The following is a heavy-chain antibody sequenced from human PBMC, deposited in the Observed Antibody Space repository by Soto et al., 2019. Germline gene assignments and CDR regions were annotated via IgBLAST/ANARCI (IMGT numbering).Heavy chain of an antibody. J-gene: IGHJ5*02. CDR2: IYHSGST. CDR1: GGSISSGGYS. Sequence: QLQLQESGSGLVKPSQTLSLTCAVSGGSISSGGYSWSWIRQPPGKGLEWIGYIYHSGSTYYNPSLKSRVTISVDRSKNQFSLKLRSVTAADTAVYYCASVAYCGGDCYRGFDPWGQGTLVTVSS. V-gene: IGHV4-30-2*01. D-gene: IGHD2-21*02. CDR3: ASVAYCGGDCYRGFDP.